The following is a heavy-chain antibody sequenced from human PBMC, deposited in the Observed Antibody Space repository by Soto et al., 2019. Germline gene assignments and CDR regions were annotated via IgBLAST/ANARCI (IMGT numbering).Heavy chain of an antibody. CDR3: ASPRRSVDSSSWYSPYYYYGMDV. D-gene: IGHD6-13*01. Sequence: SETLSLTCTVSGGSISSSSYYWGWIRQPPGKGLEWIGSIYYSGSTYYNPSLKSRVTISVDTSKNQFSLRLGSVTAADTAVYYCASPRRSVDSSSWYSPYYYYGMDVWGQGTTVTVSS. CDR1: GGSISSSSYY. CDR2: IYYSGST. V-gene: IGHV4-39*01. J-gene: IGHJ6*02.